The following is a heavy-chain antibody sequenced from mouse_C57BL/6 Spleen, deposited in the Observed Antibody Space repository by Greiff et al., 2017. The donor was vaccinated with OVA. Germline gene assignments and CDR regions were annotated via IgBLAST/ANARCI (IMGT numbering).Heavy chain of an antibody. Sequence: EVQLVESGGGLVQPKGSLKLSCAASGFSFNTYAMNWVRQAPGKGLEWVARIRSKSNNYATYYADSVKDRFTISRDDSESMLYLQMNNLKTEDTAMYYCVSQSPEYYYGSSWMDYWGQGTSVTVSS. CDR1: GFSFNTYA. V-gene: IGHV10-1*01. J-gene: IGHJ4*01. CDR2: IRSKSNNYAT. CDR3: VSQSPEYYYGSSWMDY. D-gene: IGHD1-1*01.